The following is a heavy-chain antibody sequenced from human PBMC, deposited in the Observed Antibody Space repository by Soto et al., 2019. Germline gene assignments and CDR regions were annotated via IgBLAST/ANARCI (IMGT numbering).Heavy chain of an antibody. CDR3: ARTIVAVPAALNWFDP. CDR1: GYTFTSYG. Sequence: QVQLVQSGAELKKPGASVKVSCKTSGYTFTSYGISWVRQAPGQGLEWMGWIRPYNGNTNYAQKFQGKVTMTTDTSTNTTYMELRSLRSDATAVYYCARTIVAVPAALNWFDPWGQGTLVSVS. J-gene: IGHJ5*02. CDR2: IRPYNGNT. D-gene: IGHD2-2*01. V-gene: IGHV1-18*01.